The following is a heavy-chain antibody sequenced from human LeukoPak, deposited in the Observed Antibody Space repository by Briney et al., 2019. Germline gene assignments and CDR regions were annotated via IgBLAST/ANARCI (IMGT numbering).Heavy chain of an antibody. D-gene: IGHD2-2*03. J-gene: IGHJ4*02. V-gene: IGHV4-59*01. CDR3: ARWIEGLDY. CDR1: GGSLNSYY. Sequence: SETLSLTCTVSGGSLNSYYRSWIRQPPGKGLEWIGYIYYSGSTNYSPSLKSRVTISVDTSKNQFSLKLSSVTAADTAVYYCARWIEGLDYRGQGTLVTVSS. CDR2: IYYSGST.